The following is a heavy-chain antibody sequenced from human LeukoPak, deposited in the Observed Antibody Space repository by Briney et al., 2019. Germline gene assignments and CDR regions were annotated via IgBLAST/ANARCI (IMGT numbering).Heavy chain of an antibody. V-gene: IGHV1-69*04. Sequence: SVKVSCKASGGTFSSYAISWVRQAPGQGLEWMGRIIPILGIANYAQKFQGRVTITADKSTSTAYMELSSLRSEDTAVYYCASQGGGYSSGWYGDFDYWGQGTLVTVSS. D-gene: IGHD6-19*01. J-gene: IGHJ4*02. CDR1: GGTFSSYA. CDR3: ASQGGGYSSGWYGDFDY. CDR2: IIPILGIA.